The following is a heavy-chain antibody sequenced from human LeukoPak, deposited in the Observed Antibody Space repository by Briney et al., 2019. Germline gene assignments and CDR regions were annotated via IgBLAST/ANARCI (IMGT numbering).Heavy chain of an antibody. J-gene: IGHJ4*02. V-gene: IGHV4-59*12. Sequence: PSETLSLTCTVSGGSISSYYWTWIRQPPGKGLGLEWIGYIYYSSGTNYNPSLKRRVTISIDTSKNQVSQKLSSVTAADTAVYYCARLWDSSSSLDYWGEGTLVTVSS. D-gene: IGHD6-6*01. CDR3: ARLWDSSSSLDY. CDR1: GGSISSYY. CDR2: IYYSSGT.